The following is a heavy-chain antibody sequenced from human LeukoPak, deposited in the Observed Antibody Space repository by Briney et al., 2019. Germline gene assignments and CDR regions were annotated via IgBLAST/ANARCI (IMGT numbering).Heavy chain of an antibody. CDR1: GGSFSGYY. J-gene: IGHJ6*03. CDR3: AREVYYYDSSGYYQYYYYYMDV. Sequence: PSETPSLTCAVYGGSFSGYYWSWIRQPPGKGLEWIGEINHSGSTNYNPSLKSRVTISVDTSKNQFSLELSSVTAADTAVYYCAREVYYYDSSGYYQYYYYYMDVWGKGTTVTVSS. V-gene: IGHV4-34*01. CDR2: INHSGST. D-gene: IGHD3-22*01.